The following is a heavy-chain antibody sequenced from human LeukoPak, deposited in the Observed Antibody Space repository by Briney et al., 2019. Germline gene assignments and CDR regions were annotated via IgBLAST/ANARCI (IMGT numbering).Heavy chain of an antibody. CDR2: ITSSGSGS. CDR1: GFTFTSYS. J-gene: IGHJ4*02. CDR3: AKDVGYCSSTTCYKPFDY. Sequence: GGSLRLSCAASGFTFTSYSMNWVRQAPGKGLEWVSSITSSGSGSTYADSVKGRFTISRDNSKNTLYLQMNSLRAEDTAVYYCAKDVGYCSSTTCYKPFDYWGQGTLVTVSS. D-gene: IGHD2-2*02. V-gene: IGHV3-21*04.